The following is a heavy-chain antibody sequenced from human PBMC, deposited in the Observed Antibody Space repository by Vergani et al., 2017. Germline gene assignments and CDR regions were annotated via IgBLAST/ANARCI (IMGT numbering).Heavy chain of an antibody. V-gene: IGHV5-51*03. CDR1: GYSFTSYW. Sequence: EVQLVPSGAEVKTPGESLKISCKGSGYSFTSYWIGWVRQMPGKGLEWMGIIYPGDSDTRYSPSFQGQVTISADKSISTAYLQWSSRKASDNAMYYCASGLITIFGVVIGAFDIWGQGKMVTVSS. D-gene: IGHD3-3*01. CDR3: ASGLITIFGVVIGAFDI. CDR2: IYPGDSDT. J-gene: IGHJ3*02.